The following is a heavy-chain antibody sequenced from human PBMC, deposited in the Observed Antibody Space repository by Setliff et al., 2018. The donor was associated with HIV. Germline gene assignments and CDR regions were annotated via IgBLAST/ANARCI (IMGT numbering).Heavy chain of an antibody. D-gene: IGHD3-3*01. Sequence: GASVKVSCKASGYSFTDYFMHWVRQAPGQGLEWMGRVNPNSGDTNYAQKVQGRVTMTRHTSISTAYMELSRLTSEDTAVYYCAREGDVLSGYYVNWFDPWGQGTLVTVSS. V-gene: IGHV1-2*06. CDR3: AREGDVLSGYYVNWFDP. CDR1: GYSFTDYF. CDR2: VNPNSGDT. J-gene: IGHJ5*02.